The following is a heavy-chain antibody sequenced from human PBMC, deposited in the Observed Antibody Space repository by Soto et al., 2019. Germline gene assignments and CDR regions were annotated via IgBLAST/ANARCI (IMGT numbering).Heavy chain of an antibody. D-gene: IGHD6-19*01. CDR1: GGSISSSSYY. J-gene: IGHJ4*02. CDR3: ARRWSYSSGWPDA. CDR2: IYYSGST. Sequence: SETLSLTCTVSGGSISSSSYYWGWIRQPPGKGLEWIGSIYYSGSTYYNPSLKSRVTISVDTSKNQFSLKLSSVTAADTAVYYCARRWSYSSGWPDAWGQGTLVTVSS. V-gene: IGHV4-39*01.